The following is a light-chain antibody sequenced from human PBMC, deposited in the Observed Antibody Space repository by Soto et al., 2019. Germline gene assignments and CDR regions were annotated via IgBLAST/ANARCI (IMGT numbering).Light chain of an antibody. CDR3: SSYTNSITLM. J-gene: IGLJ2*01. CDR1: SSDIGAYNL. Sequence: QSALTQPASVSGSPGQSITISCTGTSSDIGAYNLVSWYQQHPGKVPKLLIYDVTYRPSGVSNRFSGFKSGTTASLAVSGRQAEDDAYYYCSSYTNSITLMVGGGTKLTVL. V-gene: IGLV2-14*03. CDR2: DVT.